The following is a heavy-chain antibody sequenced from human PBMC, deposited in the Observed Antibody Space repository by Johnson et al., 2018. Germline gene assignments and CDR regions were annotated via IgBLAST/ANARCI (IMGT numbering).Heavy chain of an antibody. D-gene: IGHD4-17*01. J-gene: IGHJ1*01. V-gene: IGHV3-48*01. CDR2: LSSSSSTI. CDR3: AREGLYGDYVR. Sequence: VQLVQSGGGLVQPGGSLRLSCAASGFTFSSYSMNWVRQAPGKGLEWVSYLSSSSSTIYYADSVKGRFTISRDNAKNSLYLQMNSLRAEDTAVYYCAREGLYGDYVRWGQGTLVTVSS. CDR1: GFTFSSYS.